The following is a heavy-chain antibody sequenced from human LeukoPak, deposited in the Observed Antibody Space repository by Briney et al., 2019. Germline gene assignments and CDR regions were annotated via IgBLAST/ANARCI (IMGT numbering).Heavy chain of an antibody. CDR3: ARDLYSSGWYRAFDI. Sequence: PGGSLRLSCSASGFTVINNYMSWVRQAPGKGLEWVSLIYSGGSTYYADSVKGRFTISRDNSKNKLYLQMNSLRAEDTAVYYCARDLYSSGWYRAFDIWGRGTMVTVSS. CDR2: IYSGGST. D-gene: IGHD6-19*01. CDR1: GFTVINNY. V-gene: IGHV3-66*01. J-gene: IGHJ3*02.